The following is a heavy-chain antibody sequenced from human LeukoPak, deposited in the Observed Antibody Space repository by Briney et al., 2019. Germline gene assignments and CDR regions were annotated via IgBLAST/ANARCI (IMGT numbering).Heavy chain of an antibody. Sequence: ASVKVSCKASGYTFTSYYMHWVRQAPGQGLEWMGIISTSGGNTGYAQKFQGRIIMTRDTSTSTVYLDLSSLRSDDTAVYYCARAYYDSSGYYYDWLGAFDIWGQGTMVTVSS. V-gene: IGHV1-46*01. CDR3: ARAYYDSSGYYYDWLGAFDI. CDR2: ISTSGGNT. CDR1: GYTFTSYY. J-gene: IGHJ3*02. D-gene: IGHD3-22*01.